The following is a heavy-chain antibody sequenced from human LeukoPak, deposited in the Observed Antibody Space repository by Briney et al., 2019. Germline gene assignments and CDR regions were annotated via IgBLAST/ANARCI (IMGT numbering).Heavy chain of an antibody. CDR2: INPNSGGT. D-gene: IGHD1-7*01. CDR3: ARGSRTTDWFDP. Sequence: ASVTVSFAASAYTFTVYYMHWVRQAPGQGLELMGWINPNSGGTNYAQKFPGRVTMTRDTSISTAYMELSRLRSDDTAVYYCARGSRTTDWFDPWGQGTLVTVSS. V-gene: IGHV1-2*02. J-gene: IGHJ5*02. CDR1: AYTFTVYY.